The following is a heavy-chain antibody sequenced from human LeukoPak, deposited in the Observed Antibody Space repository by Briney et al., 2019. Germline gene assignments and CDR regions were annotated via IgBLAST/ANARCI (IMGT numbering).Heavy chain of an antibody. D-gene: IGHD2-2*01. CDR1: GGTFTSYG. CDR3: ARGSPVYCSSTSCGDY. Sequence: ASVKVSCKASGGTFTSYGISWVRQAPGQGLEWMGRIIPIIGIANYAQKLQGRVTITADKSTSTAYMELSSLRSEDTAVYYCARGSPVYCSSTSCGDYWGQGTQVTVSS. CDR2: IIPIIGIA. J-gene: IGHJ4*02. V-gene: IGHV1-69*04.